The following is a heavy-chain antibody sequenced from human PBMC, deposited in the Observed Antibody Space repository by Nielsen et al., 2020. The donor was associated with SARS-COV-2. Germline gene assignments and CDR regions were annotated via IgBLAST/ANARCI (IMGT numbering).Heavy chain of an antibody. CDR1: GYSISSGYY. V-gene: IGHV4-38-2*02. Sequence: GSLRLSCTVSGYSISSGYYWGWIRQPPGKGLEWIGSIYHSGSTYYNPSLKSRVTISVDTSKNQFSLKLSSVTAADTAVYYCARSPGSGSYLFDYWGQGTLVTVSS. CDR3: ARSPGSGSYLFDY. J-gene: IGHJ4*02. CDR2: IYHSGST. D-gene: IGHD1-26*01.